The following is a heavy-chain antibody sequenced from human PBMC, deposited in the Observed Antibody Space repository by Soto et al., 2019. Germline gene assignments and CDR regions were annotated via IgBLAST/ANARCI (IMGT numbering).Heavy chain of an antibody. CDR3: ARPWGPYSNYQRGY. CDR2: ISSSSTI. V-gene: IGHV3-48*02. CDR1: GFTFSSYS. D-gene: IGHD4-4*01. J-gene: IGHJ4*02. Sequence: GGSLRLSCAASGFTFSSYSMNWVRHAPGQGLEWVSYISSSSTIYYAESVKGRFTISRDNAKNSLYLQMKSLRDEDTAVYYCARPWGPYSNYQRGYWGRRTPVT.